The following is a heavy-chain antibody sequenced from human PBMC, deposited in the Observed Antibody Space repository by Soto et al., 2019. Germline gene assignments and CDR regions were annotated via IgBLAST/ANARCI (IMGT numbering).Heavy chain of an antibody. D-gene: IGHD4-17*01. V-gene: IGHV3-23*01. J-gene: IGHJ4*02. CDR3: ARDSATVNTGAI. Sequence: EEHLLESGGGLVRPGGSLRLSCAASGFKFDSYAMSWVRQTPGKGLEWVSSISGGVGSTYYAASVKGRFTISRDNSKDTLYLQMNSLRAEDTALYYCARDSATVNTGAICGQGTLVTVSS. CDR2: ISGGVGST. CDR1: GFKFDSYA.